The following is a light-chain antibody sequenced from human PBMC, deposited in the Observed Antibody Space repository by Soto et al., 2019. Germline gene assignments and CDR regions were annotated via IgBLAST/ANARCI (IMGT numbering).Light chain of an antibody. CDR2: DVS. CDR3: CSYAGSNTLYV. J-gene: IGLJ1*01. CDR1: SSDVGGYNY. V-gene: IGLV2-11*01. Sequence: QSALTQPRSVSGSPGQSVTISCTGTSSDVGGYNYVSWYQQHPGKAPKVMIYDVSKRPSGVPDRFSGSKSGNTASLTISGLQAEDEADYYCCSYAGSNTLYVFGTGTKVTVL.